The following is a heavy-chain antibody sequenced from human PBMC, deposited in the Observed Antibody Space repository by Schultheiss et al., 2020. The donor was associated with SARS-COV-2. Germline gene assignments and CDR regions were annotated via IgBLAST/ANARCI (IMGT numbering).Heavy chain of an antibody. CDR1: GYPLTAYY. CDR2: TRPSDGIA. J-gene: IGHJ4*02. D-gene: IGHD6-6*01. Sequence: ASVKVSCKTSGYPLTAYYMHWVRQAPGQGLEWMGFTRPSDGIATYAQKFQGGVTMTRDTSTSTAYMELSRLRSDDTAVYYCARGRSSLSSVGLSFDYWGQGTLVTVSS. V-gene: IGHV1-46*01. CDR3: ARGRSSLSSVGLSFDY.